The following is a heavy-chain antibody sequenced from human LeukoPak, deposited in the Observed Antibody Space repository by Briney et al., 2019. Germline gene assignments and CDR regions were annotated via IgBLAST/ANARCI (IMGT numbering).Heavy chain of an antibody. J-gene: IGHJ4*02. CDR3: AKGRRVGSLIAADY. Sequence: GRSLRHSCAASGFTFSSYAMHWVRQAPGKGLEWVAVISYDGSNKYYADSVKGRFTISRDNSKNTLYLQMNSLRAEDTAVYYCAKGRRVGSLIAADYWGQGTLVTVSS. V-gene: IGHV3-30*04. CDR2: ISYDGSNK. D-gene: IGHD6-13*01. CDR1: GFTFSSYA.